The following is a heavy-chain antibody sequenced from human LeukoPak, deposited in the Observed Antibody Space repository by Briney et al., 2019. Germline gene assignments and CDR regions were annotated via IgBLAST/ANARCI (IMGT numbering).Heavy chain of an antibody. D-gene: IGHD3-10*01. CDR2: IYYSGST. V-gene: IGHV4-28*01. CDR3: ARNSGTFIEGAFDI. CDR1: GSSISSYNF. J-gene: IGHJ3*02. Sequence: SDTLSLTCAVSGSSISSYNFCGWIRQPPGKGLEWIGNIYYSGSTYYNPSLKSRVTMSVDTSKNRFSLKLSSVTAVDTALYYCARNSGTFIEGAFDIWGQGTMVTVSS.